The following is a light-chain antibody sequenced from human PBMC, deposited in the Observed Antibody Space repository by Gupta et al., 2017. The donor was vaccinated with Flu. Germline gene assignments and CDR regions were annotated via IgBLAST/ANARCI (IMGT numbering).Light chain of an antibody. CDR1: SSNIGRNT. CDR2: SNN. CDR3: EAWDDSVNGPA. J-gene: IGLJ3*02. Sequence: QSVMTQPPSASGTPRQRVTISCSGSSSNIGRNTVNWYQQVPGTAPKLLVFSNNRRPSGAPDRFSGSKSGTSASLAISGLQSEDEADYFCEAWDDSVNGPAFGGGTKVTVL. V-gene: IGLV1-44*01.